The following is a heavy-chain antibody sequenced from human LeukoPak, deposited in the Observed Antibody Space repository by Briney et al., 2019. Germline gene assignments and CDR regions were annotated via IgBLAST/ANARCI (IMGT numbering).Heavy chain of an antibody. D-gene: IGHD3-10*01. J-gene: IGHJ4*02. CDR2: INHSGST. CDR1: GGSFSGYY. Sequence: PSETLSLTCAVYGGSFSGYYWSWIRQPPGKGLEWIGEINHSGSTNYNPSLKSRVTISVDTSKNQFSLKLSSVTAADTAVYYCARHRRLLWFGELFLDYWGQGTLVTVSS. V-gene: IGHV4-34*01. CDR3: ARHRRLLWFGELFLDY.